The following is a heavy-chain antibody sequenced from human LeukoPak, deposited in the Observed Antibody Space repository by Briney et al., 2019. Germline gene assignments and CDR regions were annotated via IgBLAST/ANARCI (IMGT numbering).Heavy chain of an antibody. CDR2: IIPIFGTA. Sequence: SVKVSCKASGYTFTGYYMHWVRQAPGQGLEWMGGIIPIFGTANYAQKFQGRVTITTDESTSTAYMELSSLRSEDTAVYYCARTPLGLRHFDYWGQGTLVTVSS. V-gene: IGHV1-69*05. CDR3: ARTPLGLRHFDY. J-gene: IGHJ4*02. D-gene: IGHD1-7*01. CDR1: GYTFTGYY.